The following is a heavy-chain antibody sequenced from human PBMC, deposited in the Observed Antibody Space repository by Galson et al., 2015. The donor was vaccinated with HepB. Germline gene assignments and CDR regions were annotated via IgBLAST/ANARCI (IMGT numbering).Heavy chain of an antibody. V-gene: IGHV3-30*14. CDR1: GFVFNNAW. Sequence: SLRLSCAGSGFVFNNAWMNWVRQASGKGLEWMAVISYDGGTTFHADSVKGRFTISRDNSGKTLYLQMNSLRSDDTAIYYCAYGSGSYFLDNWGQGTLVTVSS. CDR3: AYGSGSYFLDN. CDR2: ISYDGGTT. J-gene: IGHJ4*02. D-gene: IGHD3-10*01.